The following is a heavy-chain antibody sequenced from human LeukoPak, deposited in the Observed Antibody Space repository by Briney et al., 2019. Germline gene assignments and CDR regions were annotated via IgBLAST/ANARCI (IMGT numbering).Heavy chain of an antibody. CDR1: GGSFSGYY. J-gene: IGHJ4*02. CDR2: INHSGST. Sequence: SETLSLTCAVYGGSFSGYYWSWIRQPPGKGLEWIGEINHSGSTNYNPSLKSRVTISVDTSKNQFSLKLSSVTAADTAVYYCASTLIHSGSYLDYWGQGTLVTVSS. V-gene: IGHV4-34*01. D-gene: IGHD1-26*01. CDR3: ASTLIHSGSYLDY.